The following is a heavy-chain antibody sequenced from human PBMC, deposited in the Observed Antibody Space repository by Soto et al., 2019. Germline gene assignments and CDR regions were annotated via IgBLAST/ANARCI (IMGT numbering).Heavy chain of an antibody. V-gene: IGHV3-30*09. Sequence: QEHLVESGGGVVQPGGSLTLSCTASGFPFSSYTMHWLRRAPGKGLEWVGIISFDGSSIYYADWLKGRIVISRDNSKDSLYLQMDTLRPDDTAIYYCARDTVTSLTPYQGFYYYGMDVWGQGTTVTVSS. CDR3: ARDTVTSLTPYQGFYYYGMDV. CDR2: ISFDGSSI. J-gene: IGHJ6*02. CDR1: GFPFSSYT. D-gene: IGHD2-2*01.